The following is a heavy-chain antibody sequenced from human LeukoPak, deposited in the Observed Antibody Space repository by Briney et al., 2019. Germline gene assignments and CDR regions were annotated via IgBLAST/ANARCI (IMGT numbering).Heavy chain of an antibody. CDR2: ISGSGGST. CDR1: GFTFSSYA. J-gene: IGHJ6*03. D-gene: IGHD6-6*01. V-gene: IGHV3-23*01. CDR3: AKVKVYGYYYYMDV. Sequence: GGSLRLSCAASGFTFSSYAMSWVRQAPGKGLEWVSAISGSGGSTYYADSVKGRFTISRDNSKNTLYLQMNSLRAEDTAVYYCAKVKVYGYYYYMDVWGKGTTVTVSS.